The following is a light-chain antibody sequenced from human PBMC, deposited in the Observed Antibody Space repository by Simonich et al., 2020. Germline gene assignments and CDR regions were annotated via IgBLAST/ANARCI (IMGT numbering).Light chain of an antibody. J-gene: IGKJ2*01. CDR1: QSVLYSSNNKNY. CDR2: WAS. Sequence: DIVMTQSPDSLAVSLGERATINCKSSQSVLYSSNNKNYLAWYQQKQGQPPKLLLYWASTRESGVPDRFSGSWSGTDFTLTISSLQAEDVAVYYCQQYYSTPYTFGQGTKLEIK. V-gene: IGKV4-1*01. CDR3: QQYYSTPYT.